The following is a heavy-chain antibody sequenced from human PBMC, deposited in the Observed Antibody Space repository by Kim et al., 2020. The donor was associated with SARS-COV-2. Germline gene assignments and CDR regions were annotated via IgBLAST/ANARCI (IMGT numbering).Heavy chain of an antibody. Sequence: SETLSLTCTVSGGPISSYYWSWIRQPPGKGLEWIGYMYYSGSTNYNPSLKSRVTISVDTSKNQFSLKLSSVTAADTAVYYCARGRTFFGMVNYFDYWGQGTLVTVSS. D-gene: IGHD3-3*01. CDR2: MYYSGST. CDR3: ARGRTFFGMVNYFDY. CDR1: GGPISSYY. J-gene: IGHJ4*02. V-gene: IGHV4-59*01.